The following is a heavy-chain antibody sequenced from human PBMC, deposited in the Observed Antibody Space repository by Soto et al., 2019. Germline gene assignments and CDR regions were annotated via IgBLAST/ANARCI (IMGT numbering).Heavy chain of an antibody. V-gene: IGHV4-34*01. D-gene: IGHD5-18*01. Sequence: QVQLQQWGAGLLKPSETLSLTCAVYGGSFSRYYWTWIRQPPGKGLEWIGEINHSGSTNYNPSLKSRLTISVDTSKNQFSLKLSSVTAADTAVYYCARGTGNSYYYWGQGTLVTVSS. CDR2: INHSGST. J-gene: IGHJ4*02. CDR1: GGSFSRYY. CDR3: ARGTGNSYYY.